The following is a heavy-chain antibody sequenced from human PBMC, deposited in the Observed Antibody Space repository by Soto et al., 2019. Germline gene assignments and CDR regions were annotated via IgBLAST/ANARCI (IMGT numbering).Heavy chain of an antibody. Sequence: QLQLQESGPGLVKPSQTLSHTCSVSGGSINSGGYYWNWIRQHPGKGLEWIGYIYYSGSTSYNPSLNSRVTISLDTSKNQFSLSLTSVTAADTAMFYCARASREGFDYWGQGTLVSVSS. CDR2: IYYSGST. CDR3: ARASREGFDY. V-gene: IGHV4-31*03. J-gene: IGHJ4*02. CDR1: GGSINSGGYY.